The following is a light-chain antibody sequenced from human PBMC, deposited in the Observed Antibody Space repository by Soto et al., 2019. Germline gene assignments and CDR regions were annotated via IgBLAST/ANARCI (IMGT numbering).Light chain of an antibody. CDR3: QQSYSSPPT. Sequence: EIVMTQSPATLSVSPGERATLSCRASQSVSSSVAWYQQRPGQAPRLLIFGASFRATGIPAGFSGSGSGTEFTLTISSLQSEDFATYYCQQSYSSPPTFGQGTKVDIK. CDR1: QSVSSS. J-gene: IGKJ1*01. CDR2: GAS. V-gene: IGKV3-15*01.